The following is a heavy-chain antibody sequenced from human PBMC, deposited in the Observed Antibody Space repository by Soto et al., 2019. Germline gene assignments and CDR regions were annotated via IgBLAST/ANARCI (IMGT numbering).Heavy chain of an antibody. CDR2: IYWDEDK. V-gene: IGHV2-5*02. CDR3: AHKGGRGAGMDV. J-gene: IGHJ6*02. CDR1: GFSLSTSGVG. D-gene: IGHD2-15*01. Sequence: QITLKESGPTLVKPTQTLTLTCTFSGFSLSTSGVGVGWIRQPPGKALEWLALIYWDEDKRYSPSLKTRLTITKDTSTNGVVLTMTNMDPVDTGTYYCAHKGGRGAGMDVWGQGTTVAVSS.